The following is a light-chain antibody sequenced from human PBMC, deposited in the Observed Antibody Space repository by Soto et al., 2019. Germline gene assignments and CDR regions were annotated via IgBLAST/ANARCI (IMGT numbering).Light chain of an antibody. Sequence: LTQPPSVSGSPGQSVTISCTGTSTDFVTYNRVSWYQQPPGTAPKLIVYEASNRPSGVPDRFSGSKSGNTASLTISGLQAADEADYYCSLYTSENTYVFGTGTKVTV. CDR2: EAS. CDR3: SLYTSENTYV. CDR1: STDFVTYNR. V-gene: IGLV2-18*01. J-gene: IGLJ1*01.